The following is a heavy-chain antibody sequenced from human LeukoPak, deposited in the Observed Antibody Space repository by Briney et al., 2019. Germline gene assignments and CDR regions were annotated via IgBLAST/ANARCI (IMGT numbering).Heavy chain of an antibody. CDR2: ISGSGGST. CDR1: GFTFSSYA. D-gene: IGHD5-18*01. V-gene: IGHV3-23*01. Sequence: QSGGSLRLSCAASGFTFSSYAMSWVRQAPGKGLEWVSGISGSGGSTEYADSVKGRFTISRDNSKNTLYLQMNSLSAEDTAVYYCARLIGSVDTAVDYWGQGTLVTVSS. CDR3: ARLIGSVDTAVDY. J-gene: IGHJ4*02.